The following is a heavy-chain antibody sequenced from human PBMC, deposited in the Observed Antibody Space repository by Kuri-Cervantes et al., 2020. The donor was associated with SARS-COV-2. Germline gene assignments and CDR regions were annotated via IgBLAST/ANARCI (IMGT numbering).Heavy chain of an antibody. CDR3: ARDPHITLIRGAYFDL. V-gene: IGHV3-48*01. J-gene: IGHJ2*01. Sequence: GESLKISCAASGFSFSSYWMHWVRQAPGKGLEWVSYISSGSSTIYYADSVKGRFTISRDNARNSLYLQMNSLRAEDTAVYYCARDPHITLIRGAYFDLWGRGTLVTVSS. D-gene: IGHD3-10*01. CDR1: GFSFSSYW. CDR2: ISSGSSTI.